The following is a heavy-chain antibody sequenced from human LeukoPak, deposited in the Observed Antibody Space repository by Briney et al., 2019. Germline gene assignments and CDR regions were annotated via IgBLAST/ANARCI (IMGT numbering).Heavy chain of an antibody. CDR1: GYSFTSYW. D-gene: IGHD3-10*01. CDR3: ARLGEGWFGELTYFDY. V-gene: IGHV5-51*01. Sequence: GESLKISCKGSGYSFTSYWIGWVRQMPGKGLEWMGIIYPGDSDTRYSPSFQGQVTISADKSISTAYLQWSSLKASDTAMYYCARLGEGWFGELTYFDYWGQGTLVTVSS. J-gene: IGHJ4*02. CDR2: IYPGDSDT.